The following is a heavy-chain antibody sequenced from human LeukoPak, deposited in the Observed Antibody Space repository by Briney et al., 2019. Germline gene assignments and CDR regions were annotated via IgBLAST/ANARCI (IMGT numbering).Heavy chain of an antibody. V-gene: IGHV3-33*08. J-gene: IGHJ2*01. CDR3: ARDGFPGAVTQNEGWWFFDL. Sequence: GGSLRLSCAASGFTFSNYALHWVRQAPGKGLEWVAVIWYDGSNKYYADSVRGRFTISRDNSKNTLYLQMNSLTAEDTAVYFCARDGFPGAVTQNEGWWFFDLWGRGTLVTVSS. CDR2: IWYDGSNK. CDR1: GFTFSNYA. D-gene: IGHD4-17*01.